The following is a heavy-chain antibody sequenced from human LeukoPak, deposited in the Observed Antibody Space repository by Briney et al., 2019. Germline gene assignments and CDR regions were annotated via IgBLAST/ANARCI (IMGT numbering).Heavy chain of an antibody. D-gene: IGHD4-17*01. V-gene: IGHV3-33*01. J-gene: IGHJ4*02. CDR3: ARDLYGDYQAYYFDY. CDR2: IWYDGSNK. Sequence: GGSLRLSCAASGFTFSSYGMHWVRQAPGKGLEWVAVIWYDGSNKYYADSVKGRFTISRDNSKNTLYLQMNSLRAEDTAVYYCARDLYGDYQAYYFDYWGQGTLATVSS. CDR1: GFTFSSYG.